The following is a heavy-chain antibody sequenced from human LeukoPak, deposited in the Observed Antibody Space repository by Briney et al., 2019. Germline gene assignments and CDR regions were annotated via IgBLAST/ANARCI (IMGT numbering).Heavy chain of an antibody. Sequence: GSSVHVSCQACGYTFTSYDINWLRQATAQGLEWMGWMNPNSGNTDYAQKFQGRVTMTRNASISTAYMQLSSLRSEDTAVYYCARRSSSWYGGYYYYGMDACGQGTTVTVSS. CDR3: ARRSSSWYGGYYYYGMDA. CDR2: MNPNSGNT. D-gene: IGHD6-13*01. J-gene: IGHJ6*02. V-gene: IGHV1-8*01. CDR1: GYTFTSYD.